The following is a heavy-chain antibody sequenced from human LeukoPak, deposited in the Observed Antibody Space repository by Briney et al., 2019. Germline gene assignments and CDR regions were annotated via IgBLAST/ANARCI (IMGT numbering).Heavy chain of an antibody. CDR3: ASWREGSRNFFDY. CDR1: GFTFSSYA. CDR2: ISGGGHST. D-gene: IGHD5-24*01. V-gene: IGHV3-23*01. J-gene: IGHJ4*02. Sequence: GGSLRLSCAASGFTFSSYAMTWVRQAPGKGLEWVSVISGGGHSTYYADSVKGRFTISRDNSKNTLYLQMNSLRVDDTAVYYCASWREGSRNFFDYWGQGTLVTVSS.